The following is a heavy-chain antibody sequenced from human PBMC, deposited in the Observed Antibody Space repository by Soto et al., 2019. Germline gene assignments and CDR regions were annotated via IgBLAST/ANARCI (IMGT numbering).Heavy chain of an antibody. V-gene: IGHV4-34*01. CDR1: GGSFSGYY. Sequence: SETLSLTCAVYGGSFSGYYWGWIRQPPGKGLEWIGKINHSGSTNYNPSLKSRVTISVDTSKNQFSLKLSSVTAADTAVYYCARGKGRDLGAANNWFDPWGQGTLVTVSS. D-gene: IGHD1-26*01. J-gene: IGHJ5*02. CDR2: INHSGST. CDR3: ARGKGRDLGAANNWFDP.